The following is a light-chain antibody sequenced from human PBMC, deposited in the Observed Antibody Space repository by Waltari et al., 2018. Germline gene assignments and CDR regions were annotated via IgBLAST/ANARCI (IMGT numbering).Light chain of an antibody. J-gene: IGKJ3*01. CDR1: QSVSSY. Sequence: EIVLTQSPATLSLSPGERATLSCRASQSVSSYLAWYQQKPGQAPRLLIYDASNRATGIPARFSGSGSGTDFTLTISSLEPEDVAVYYCKQRSNWLFTFGPGTKVDIK. CDR2: DAS. V-gene: IGKV3-11*01. CDR3: KQRSNWLFT.